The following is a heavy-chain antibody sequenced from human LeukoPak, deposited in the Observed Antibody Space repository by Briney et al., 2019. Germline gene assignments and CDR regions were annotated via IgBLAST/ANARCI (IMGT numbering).Heavy chain of an antibody. V-gene: IGHV4-59*01. Sequence: KPSETLSLTCTVSVGSISSYYWSWMRQPPRRGLEWIGYIYYSGSTNYNPSLKSRVTISVDTSKNQFSLKLSSVTAADTAVYYCARARPSTVTTAYYFDYWGQGTLVTVSS. CDR2: IYYSGST. D-gene: IGHD4-17*01. CDR3: ARARPSTVTTAYYFDY. J-gene: IGHJ4*02. CDR1: VGSISSYY.